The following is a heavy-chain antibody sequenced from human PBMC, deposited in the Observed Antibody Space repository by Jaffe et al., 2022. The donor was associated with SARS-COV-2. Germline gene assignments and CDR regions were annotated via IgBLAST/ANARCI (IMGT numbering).Heavy chain of an antibody. CDR1: GFTFSSYA. CDR3: AKDNPYGGYEKAFDY. Sequence: EVQLLESGGGLVQPGGSLRLSCAASGFTFSSYAMSWVRQAPGKGLEWVSTISVSGGRTYYADSVKGRFTISRDNSKNTLYLQMNSLRAEDTAVYYCAKDNPYGGYEKAFDYWGQGTLVTVSS. D-gene: IGHD4-17*01. V-gene: IGHV3-23*01. CDR2: ISVSGGRT. J-gene: IGHJ4*02.